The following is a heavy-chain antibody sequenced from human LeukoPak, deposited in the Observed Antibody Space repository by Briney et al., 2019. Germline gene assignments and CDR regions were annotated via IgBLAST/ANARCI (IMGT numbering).Heavy chain of an antibody. CDR2: IYYSGST. CDR1: GGSISSSSYY. V-gene: IGHV4-39*01. D-gene: IGHD5-18*01. J-gene: IGHJ4*02. CDR3: ALDSYGYANFDY. Sequence: SETLSLTCTVSGGSISSSSYYWGWIRQPPGKGLEWIGSIYYSGSTYYNPSLKSRVTISVDTSKNQFSLKLSSVTAADTAVYYCALDSYGYANFDYWGQGTLVTVSS.